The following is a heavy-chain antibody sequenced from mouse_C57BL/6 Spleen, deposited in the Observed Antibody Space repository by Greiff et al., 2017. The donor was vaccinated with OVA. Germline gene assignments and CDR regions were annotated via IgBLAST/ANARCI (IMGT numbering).Heavy chain of an antibody. V-gene: IGHV5-4*01. Sequence: VQVVESGGGLVKPGGSLQLSCAASGFTFSSYAMSWVRQTPEKRLEWVATISDGGSYTYYPDNVKGRFTISRDNAKNNLYLQMSHLKSEDTAMYYCARDPGLDYFDYWGQGTTLTVSS. CDR1: GFTFSSYA. CDR2: ISDGGSYT. J-gene: IGHJ2*01. D-gene: IGHD2-10*02. CDR3: ARDPGLDYFDY.